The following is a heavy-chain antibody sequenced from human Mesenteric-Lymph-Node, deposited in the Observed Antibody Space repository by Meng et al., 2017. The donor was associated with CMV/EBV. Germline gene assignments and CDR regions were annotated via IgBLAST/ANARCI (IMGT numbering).Heavy chain of an antibody. CDR3: ARGSDIPVNNY. V-gene: IGHV4-34*01. J-gene: IGHJ4*02. CDR2: INHSGVP. Sequence: QVQLQQWGAGLFKPSATLSRTCAVSGGSFSGYYWSWIRQPPGKGLEWIGEINHSGVPNYNPSLKSRVTISLDRSKNQFSLKLSSVTAEDTAVYYCARGSDIPVNNYWGQGTLVTVYS. D-gene: IGHD2-15*01. CDR1: GGSFSGYY.